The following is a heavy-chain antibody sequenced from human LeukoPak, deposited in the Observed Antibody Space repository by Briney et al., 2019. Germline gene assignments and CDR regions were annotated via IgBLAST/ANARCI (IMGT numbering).Heavy chain of an antibody. D-gene: IGHD4-23*01. Sequence: GESLKISCKGSGYNFNTYWVAWVRQLPGKGLEWMGNIRPMNSDVRYSPSFQGQVAISADRSINTAYLQWGSLTASDTAMYYCASRPFETTVVPWDFYWGQGTQVTVSS. V-gene: IGHV5-51*01. CDR1: GYNFNTYW. CDR3: ASRPFETTVVPWDFY. CDR2: IRPMNSDV. J-gene: IGHJ4*02.